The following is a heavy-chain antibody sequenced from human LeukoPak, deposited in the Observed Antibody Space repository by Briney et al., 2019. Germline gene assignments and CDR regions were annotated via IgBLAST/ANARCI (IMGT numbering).Heavy chain of an antibody. J-gene: IGHJ4*02. V-gene: IGHV1-69*05. D-gene: IGHD3-9*01. Sequence: SVKVSCKASGGTFSSYAISWVRQAPGQGLEWMGGIIPIFGTANYAQKFQGRVTITTDESTSTAYMELSSLRSEDTAVYYCARPPNAVLRYFDWFRFDYWGQGTLVTVSS. CDR2: IIPIFGTA. CDR3: ARPPNAVLRYFDWFRFDY. CDR1: GGTFSSYA.